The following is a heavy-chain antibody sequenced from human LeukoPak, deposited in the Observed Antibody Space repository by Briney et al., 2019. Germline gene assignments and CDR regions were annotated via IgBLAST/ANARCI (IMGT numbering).Heavy chain of an antibody. D-gene: IGHD3-10*01. Sequence: GASVKVSCKASGYTFTGYYMHWVRQAPGQGLEWMGWINPNSGGTNYAQKFQGRVTMTRDTSISTAYMELSRLRSDDTAVYNCASRVAMLWFGESDLDYWGQGTLVTVSS. J-gene: IGHJ4*02. CDR2: INPNSGGT. V-gene: IGHV1-2*02. CDR1: GYTFTGYY. CDR3: ASRVAMLWFGESDLDY.